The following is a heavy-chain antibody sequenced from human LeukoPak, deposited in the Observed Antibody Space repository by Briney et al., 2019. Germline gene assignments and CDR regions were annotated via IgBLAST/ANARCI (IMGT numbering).Heavy chain of an antibody. CDR1: GYTFTRYY. V-gene: IGHV1-69*13. J-gene: IGHJ4*02. D-gene: IGHD3-3*01. CDR2: IIPIFGTA. CDR3: ARELSLPGADSNYTPFDY. Sequence: SVKVSCKASGYTFTRYYIHWVRQAPGQGLEWMGGIIPIFGTAGYAQKFQGRVSITADESTSTAYMELSSLRSEDTAVYYCARELSLPGADSNYTPFDYWGQGTPVTVSS.